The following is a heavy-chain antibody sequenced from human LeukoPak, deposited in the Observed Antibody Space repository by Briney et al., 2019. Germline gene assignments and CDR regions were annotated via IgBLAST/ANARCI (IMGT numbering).Heavy chain of an antibody. CDR3: ASEGVVPAATSDEYFQH. V-gene: IGHV4-4*02. D-gene: IGHD2-2*01. J-gene: IGHJ1*01. CDR2: IYHSGRT. CDR1: GGSISSSNW. Sequence: SGTLSLTCAVSGGSISSSNWWSWVRQPPGKGLEWIGEIYHSGRTNYNPSLKSRVTISVDTSKNQFSLKLSSVTAADTAVYYCASEGVVPAATSDEYFQHWGQGTLVTVSS.